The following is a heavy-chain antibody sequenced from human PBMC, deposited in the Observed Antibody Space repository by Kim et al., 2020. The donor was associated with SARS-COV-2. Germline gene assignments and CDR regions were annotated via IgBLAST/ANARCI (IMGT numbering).Heavy chain of an antibody. V-gene: IGHV4-31*03. J-gene: IGHJ4*02. Sequence: SETLSLTCTVSGGSISSGGYYWSWIRQHPGKGLEWIGYIYYSGSTYYNPSLKSRVTISVDTSKNQFSLKLSSVTAADTAVYYCARESGGQLWLIDYWGQGTLVTVSS. CDR2: IYYSGST. CDR1: GGSISSGGYY. CDR3: ARESGGQLWLIDY. D-gene: IGHD5-18*01.